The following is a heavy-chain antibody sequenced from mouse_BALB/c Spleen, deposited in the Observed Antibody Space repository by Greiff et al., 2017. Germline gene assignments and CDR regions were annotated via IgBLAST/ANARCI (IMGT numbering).Heavy chain of an antibody. CDR1: GFTFSSYT. V-gene: IGHV5-9*03. CDR3: AKVYYGSRGAMDY. Sequence: EVQVVESGGGLVKPGGSLKLSCAASGFTFSSYTMSWVRQTPEKRLEWVATISSGGGNTYYPDSVKGRFTISRDNAKNNLYLQMSSLRSEDTALYYCAKVYYGSRGAMDYWGQGTSVTVSS. CDR2: ISSGGGNT. D-gene: IGHD1-1*01. J-gene: IGHJ4*01.